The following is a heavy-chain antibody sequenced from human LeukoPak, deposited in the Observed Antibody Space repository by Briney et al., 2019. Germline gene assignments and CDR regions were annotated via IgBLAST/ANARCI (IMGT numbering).Heavy chain of an antibody. CDR2: ISSSDTYT. V-gene: IGHV3-11*06. CDR3: ARGPYSSGSSADY. J-gene: IGHJ4*02. Sequence: GGSLRLSCAASGFTFSDYYMSSIRQAPGKRLECVSYISSSDTYTTSADSVKGRFTISRDNATHSPYLQMNSLRAEDTAVYYCARGPYSSGSSADYWGQGTLVTVSS. D-gene: IGHD6-19*01. CDR1: GFTFSDYY.